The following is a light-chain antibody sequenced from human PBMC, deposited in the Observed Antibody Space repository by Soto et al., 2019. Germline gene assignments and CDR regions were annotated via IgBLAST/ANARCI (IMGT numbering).Light chain of an antibody. CDR1: QSINTW. CDR2: DAS. CDR3: QQYNNYART. Sequence: DIQMTQSPSTLSASIGDRVTITCRASQSINTWLAWYQQKPGKAPKLLIYDASSLENGVPSRFSGSGSGTEFTLTISSPQPDYFATYYCQQYNNYARTFGQGTKVDSK. V-gene: IGKV1-5*01. J-gene: IGKJ1*01.